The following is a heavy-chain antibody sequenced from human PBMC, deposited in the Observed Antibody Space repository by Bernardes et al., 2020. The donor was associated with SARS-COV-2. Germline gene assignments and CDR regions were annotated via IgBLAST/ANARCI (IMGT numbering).Heavy chain of an antibody. CDR3: ARVGSYNTSGYYYEYYFDY. J-gene: IGHJ4*02. D-gene: IGHD3-22*01. CDR2: ISSRSSTI. CDR1: GFTFNTYA. Sequence: GGSLRLSCAASGFTFNTYAMNWVRQAPGKGLEWISYISSRSSTIDYADSVEGRFTISKDNANNSLFLQMTSLRAEDTAVYYCARVGSYNTSGYYYEYYFDYWGQGTLVTVSS. V-gene: IGHV3-48*01.